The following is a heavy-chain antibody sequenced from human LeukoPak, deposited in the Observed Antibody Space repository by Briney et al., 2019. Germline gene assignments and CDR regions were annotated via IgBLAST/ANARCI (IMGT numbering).Heavy chain of an antibody. CDR1: GYTLTELS. CDR3: ATAISPLFGRDAFDI. Sequence: ASVKVSCKVSGYTLTELSMHWVRQAPGKGLEWMGGFDPEDGETIYAQKFQGRVTMTEDTSTDTAYMELSSLRSEDTAVYYCATAISPLFGRDAFDIWGQGTMVTVSS. CDR2: FDPEDGET. V-gene: IGHV1-24*01. D-gene: IGHD3/OR15-3a*01. J-gene: IGHJ3*02.